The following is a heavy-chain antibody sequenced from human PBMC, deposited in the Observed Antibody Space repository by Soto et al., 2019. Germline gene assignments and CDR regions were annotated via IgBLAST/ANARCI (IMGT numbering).Heavy chain of an antibody. Sequence: SETLSLTCSVSGAPITSNYWTWIRQPPGKGLEWIGYLDHQGYSNYSASLRSRVSMSIDTSKNQLSLKVHSVTAADTAVYYCGRETVTGYFQWMEPWGQGTLVTVSS. CDR2: LDHQGYS. V-gene: IGHV4-59*01. CDR1: GAPITSNY. J-gene: IGHJ5*02. D-gene: IGHD3-9*01. CDR3: GRETVTGYFQWMEP.